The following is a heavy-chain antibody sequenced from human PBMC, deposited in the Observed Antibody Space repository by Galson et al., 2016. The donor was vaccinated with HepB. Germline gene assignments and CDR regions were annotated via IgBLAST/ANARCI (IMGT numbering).Heavy chain of an antibody. J-gene: IGHJ2*01. CDR2: IYSGGTT. CDR1: GFTVSSNY. Sequence: SLRLSCAASGFTVSSNYMSWVRQTPGKGLEWVSVIYSGGTTYYADAVKGRFTISRDNSKTTVYLQMNSLRAEDTAVYYCAKGGSSYYFDLWGRGTLVIVSS. CDR3: AKGGSSYYFDL. V-gene: IGHV3-53*01.